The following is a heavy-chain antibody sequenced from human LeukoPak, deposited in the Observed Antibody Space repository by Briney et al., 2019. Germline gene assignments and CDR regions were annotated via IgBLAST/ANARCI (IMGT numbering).Heavy chain of an antibody. V-gene: IGHV3-74*01. D-gene: IGHD3-22*01. CDR2: ITTDGSST. CDR3: ARDYYSGSRDLDY. CDR1: GFTFSSYW. Sequence: GGSLRLSCAASGFTFSSYWMHWVRQAPGKGLMWVSLITTDGSSTTYADSVKGRFTISRDNAKNTLYLQMNSLRAKDTAVYYCARDYYSGSRDLDYWGQGTLVTVSS. J-gene: IGHJ4*02.